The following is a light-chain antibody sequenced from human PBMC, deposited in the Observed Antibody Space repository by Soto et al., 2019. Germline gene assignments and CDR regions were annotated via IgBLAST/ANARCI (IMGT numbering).Light chain of an antibody. CDR2: DAS. Sequence: DGHMTQSPSTLSASVGDRVTITCRASESIPTWLAWYQKKPGQAPKLLIYDASRLESGVPSRFSGGGSGTEFTLTISGLQPEDFATYYCHQYNSYFGPGTKLEI. CDR1: ESIPTW. J-gene: IGKJ2*01. CDR3: HQYNSY. V-gene: IGKV1-5*01.